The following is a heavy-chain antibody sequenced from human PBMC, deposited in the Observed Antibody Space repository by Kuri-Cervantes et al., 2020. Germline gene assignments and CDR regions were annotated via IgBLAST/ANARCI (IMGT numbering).Heavy chain of an antibody. Sequence: GESLKISCTTSGFPLTDNAFSWVRQAPGRGLEWVSSISSDETFTTYADSVKGRFTVSRDNSKNTLYLQMISLRAEDTAIYHCAKEFEAGIYHYMDVWGMGTTVTVSS. J-gene: IGHJ6*03. CDR2: ISSDETFT. CDR1: GFPLTDNA. V-gene: IGHV3-23*03. CDR3: AKEFEAGIYHYMDV. D-gene: IGHD6-13*01.